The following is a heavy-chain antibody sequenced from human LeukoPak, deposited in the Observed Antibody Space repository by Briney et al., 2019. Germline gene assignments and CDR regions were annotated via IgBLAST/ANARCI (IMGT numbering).Heavy chain of an antibody. CDR1: GFTVSSNY. CDR2: IYSGGGT. V-gene: IGHV3-53*01. J-gene: IGHJ4*02. D-gene: IGHD3-22*01. Sequence: GGSLRLSCAASGFTVSSNYMSWVRQAPGKGLEWVSVIYSGGGTYYADSVKGRFTISRDNSKNTLYLQMNSLRAEDTAVYYCARVSRGPRPYYYDSSGYMDYWGQGTLVTVSS. CDR3: ARVSRGPRPYYYDSSGYMDY.